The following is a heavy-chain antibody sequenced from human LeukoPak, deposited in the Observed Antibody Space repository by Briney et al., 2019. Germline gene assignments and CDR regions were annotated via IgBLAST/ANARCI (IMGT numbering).Heavy chain of an antibody. D-gene: IGHD2-2*01. Sequence: ASVKVSCKASGYTFTSYGISWVRQAPGQGLEWMGWISAYNGNTNYAQKLQGRVTMTTDTSTSTAYMELRSLRSDDTAVYYCAREDIVVVPAATYYYYGMDVWGQGTTVTVSS. V-gene: IGHV1-18*01. CDR2: ISAYNGNT. CDR3: AREDIVVVPAATYYYYGMDV. CDR1: GYTFTSYG. J-gene: IGHJ6*02.